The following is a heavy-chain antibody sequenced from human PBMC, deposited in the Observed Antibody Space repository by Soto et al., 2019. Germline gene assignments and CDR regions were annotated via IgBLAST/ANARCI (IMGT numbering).Heavy chain of an antibody. Sequence: PGGSLRLSCAASGFTFSSYAMSWVRQAPGKGLEWVSAISGSGGSTYYADSVKGRFTISRDNSKNTLYLQMNSLRAEDTAVYYCAKDISGWSLQYYFDYWGQGTLVTVSS. CDR3: AKDISGWSLQYYFDY. CDR1: GFTFSSYA. CDR2: ISGSGGST. J-gene: IGHJ4*02. D-gene: IGHD6-19*01. V-gene: IGHV3-23*01.